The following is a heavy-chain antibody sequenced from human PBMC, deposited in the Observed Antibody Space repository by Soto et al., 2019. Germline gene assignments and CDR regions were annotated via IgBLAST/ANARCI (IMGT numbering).Heavy chain of an antibody. V-gene: IGHV1-24*01. CDR2: FDPEDGET. Sequence: GASVKVSCKVSGYTLTELSMHWVRQAPGKGLEWMGGFDPEDGETIYAQKFQGRVTMTEDTSTDTAYMELSSLRSEDTAVYYCATAPPRIVVVVAADQNWFDPWGQGTLVTVSS. J-gene: IGHJ5*02. CDR3: ATAPPRIVVVVAADQNWFDP. CDR1: GYTLTELS. D-gene: IGHD2-15*01.